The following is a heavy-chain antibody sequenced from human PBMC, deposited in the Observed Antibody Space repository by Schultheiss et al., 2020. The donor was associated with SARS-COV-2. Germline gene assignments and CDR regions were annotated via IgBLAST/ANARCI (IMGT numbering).Heavy chain of an antibody. Sequence: GSLRLSCTVSGGSISSYYWSWIRQPPGKGLEWIGYIYYSGSTNYNPSLKSRVTISVDTSQNQFSLRLSSVTAADTALYYCARIGMVRAVRDAFDTWGQGTMVTVSS. CDR1: GGSISSYY. V-gene: IGHV4-59*01. CDR2: IYYSGST. CDR3: ARIGMVRAVRDAFDT. D-gene: IGHD3-10*01. J-gene: IGHJ3*02.